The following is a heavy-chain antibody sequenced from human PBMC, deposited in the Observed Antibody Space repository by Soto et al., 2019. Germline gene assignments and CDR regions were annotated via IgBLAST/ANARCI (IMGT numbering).Heavy chain of an antibody. V-gene: IGHV4-39*01. CDR3: ASLPLLFAAAVWYFFAF. CDR1: ADSINSSSYY. CDR2: IYYSGST. Sequence: SKTPHITSTAYADSINSSSYYWCWIRQPPGKGLEWIGSIYYSGSTYYNPSLKSRVTIPVDTSKNQFSLKPSSVTAADTAVYYCASLPLLFAAAVWYFFAFCGQGTLVTVSS. D-gene: IGHD6-13*01. J-gene: IGHJ4*02.